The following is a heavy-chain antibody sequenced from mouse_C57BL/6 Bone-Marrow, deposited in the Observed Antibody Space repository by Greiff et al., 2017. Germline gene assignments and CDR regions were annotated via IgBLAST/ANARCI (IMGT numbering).Heavy chain of an antibody. CDR2: IYPGGGYT. J-gene: IGHJ2*01. Sequence: VQLQESGAELVRPGTSVKMSCKASGYTFTNYWIGWAKQRPGHGLEWIGDIYPGGGYTNYNEKFKGKATLTAAKSSSTAYMQFSSLTSEDSAIYYCARGDDYGPFDYWGQGTTLTVSS. CDR3: ARGDDYGPFDY. D-gene: IGHD2-4*01. V-gene: IGHV1-63*01. CDR1: GYTFTNYW.